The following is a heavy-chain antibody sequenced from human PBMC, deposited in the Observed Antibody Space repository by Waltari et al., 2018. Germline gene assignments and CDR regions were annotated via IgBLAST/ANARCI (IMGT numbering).Heavy chain of an antibody. D-gene: IGHD6-13*01. Sequence: QVQLVQSGAEVKKPGASVTVSCKASGYTFTSYAMHWVRQAPGQRLEWMGWINAGNGNTKYSQKFQGRVTITRDTSASTAYMELSSLRSEDTAVYYCARDDASSWYVLGYWGQGTLVTVSS. V-gene: IGHV1-3*01. CDR2: INAGNGNT. CDR3: ARDDASSWYVLGY. CDR1: GYTFTSYA. J-gene: IGHJ4*02.